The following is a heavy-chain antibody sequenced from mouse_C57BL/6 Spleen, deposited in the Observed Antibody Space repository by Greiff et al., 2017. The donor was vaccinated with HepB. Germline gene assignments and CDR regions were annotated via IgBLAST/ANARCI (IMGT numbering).Heavy chain of an antibody. J-gene: IGHJ4*01. CDR1: GYAFSSYW. CDR3: ARRYGSSSYAMDY. V-gene: IGHV1-80*01. D-gene: IGHD1-1*01. CDR2: IYPGDGDT. Sequence: QVHVKQSGAELVKPGASVKISCKASGYAFSSYWMNWVKQRPGKGLEWIGQIYPGDGDTNYNGKFKGKATLTADKSSSTAYMQLSSLTSEDSAVYFCARRYGSSSYAMDYWGQGTSVTVSS.